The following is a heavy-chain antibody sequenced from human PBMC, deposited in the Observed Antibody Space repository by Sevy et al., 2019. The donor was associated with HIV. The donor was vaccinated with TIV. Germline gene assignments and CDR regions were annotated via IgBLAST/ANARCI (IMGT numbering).Heavy chain of an antibody. CDR2: ISWDGGST. D-gene: IGHD6-19*01. CDR1: GFTFDDYA. J-gene: IGHJ4*02. CDR3: AKDMGYSSGWYDFDY. Sequence: GGSLRLSCAASGFTFDDYAMHWVRQAPGKGLEWVSLISWDGGSTYYADSVMGRFTISRDNSKNSLYLQMNSLRAEDTALYYCAKDMGYSSGWYDFDYWGQGTLVTVSS. V-gene: IGHV3-43D*03.